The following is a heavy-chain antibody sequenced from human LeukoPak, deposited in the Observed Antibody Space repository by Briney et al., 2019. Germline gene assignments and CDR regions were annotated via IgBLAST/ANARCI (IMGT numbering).Heavy chain of an antibody. CDR1: GFPFTSYA. V-gene: IGHV3-23*01. CDR2: ITGSGSSA. D-gene: IGHD5-18*01. CDR3: ARGPNLVIQPTFQH. J-gene: IGHJ1*01. Sequence: GGSLRLSCAASGFPFTSYAMSWVRQAPGKGLECVSTITGSGSSAYYADSVQGRFTISRDNSKNTLYLQMNSLGAEDTALYCGARGPNLVIQPTFQHWGQGTLVTVSS.